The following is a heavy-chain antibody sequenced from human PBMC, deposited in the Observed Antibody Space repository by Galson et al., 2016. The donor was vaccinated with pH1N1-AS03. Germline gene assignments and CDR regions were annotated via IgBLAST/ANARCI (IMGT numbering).Heavy chain of an antibody. J-gene: IGHJ6*02. Sequence: SLRLSCAASGFTFRSYAMHWVRQAPGKGLEWMTIISYDGSYKYYTDSVKGRFTISRDTSKNTLYPQMNSLRGEDTAVYYCARGLRDDYYGMDVWGQGTTVTVSS. CDR1: GFTFRSYA. CDR3: ARGLRDDYYGMDV. V-gene: IGHV3-30*04. CDR2: ISYDGSYK.